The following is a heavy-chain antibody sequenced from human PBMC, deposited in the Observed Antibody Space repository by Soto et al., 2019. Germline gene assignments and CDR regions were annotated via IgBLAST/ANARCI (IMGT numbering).Heavy chain of an antibody. V-gene: IGHV4-61*08. CDR2: VYYSGTT. Sequence: PSDTLSLTFTVSGGSIDSVDYYWSWIRQTPGKGLEWIGYVYYSGTTNYNPFLKSRVTLSLDKSKNQFSLKMNSVTAADTAVYYCARDAIAPPNYFDXWGQVTLVTVSX. D-gene: IGHD2-21*01. J-gene: IGHJ4*02. CDR1: GGSIDSVDYY. CDR3: ARDAIAPPNYFDX.